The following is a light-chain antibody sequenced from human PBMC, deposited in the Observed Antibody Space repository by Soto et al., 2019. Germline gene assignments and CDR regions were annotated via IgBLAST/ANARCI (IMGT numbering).Light chain of an antibody. J-gene: IGKJ4*01. CDR3: QQYGKSPLT. V-gene: IGKV3-20*01. CDR2: GAP. CDR1: QSGSGTY. Sequence: EIVLTQSPGTLSLSPGERATLSCRASQSGSGTYLAWYQQKPGQAPRLLISGAPRRATGIPDRFSGSGSGTDFTLTISSLEPEDFAVYYCQQYGKSPLTFGGGTRWIS.